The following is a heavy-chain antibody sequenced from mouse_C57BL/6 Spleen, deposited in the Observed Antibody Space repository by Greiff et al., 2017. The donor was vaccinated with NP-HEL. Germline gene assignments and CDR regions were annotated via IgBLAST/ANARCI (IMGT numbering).Heavy chain of an antibody. J-gene: IGHJ4*01. D-gene: IGHD1-1*01. CDR1: GYSFTDYN. Sequence: VQLKESGPELVKPGASVKISCKASGYSFTDYNMNWVKQSNGKSLEWIGVINPNYGTTSYNQKFKGKATLTVDQSSSTAYMQLNSLTSEDSAVYYCAREWGSNRPNYYAMDYWGQGTSVTVSS. CDR2: INPNYGTT. CDR3: AREWGSNRPNYYAMDY. V-gene: IGHV1-39*01.